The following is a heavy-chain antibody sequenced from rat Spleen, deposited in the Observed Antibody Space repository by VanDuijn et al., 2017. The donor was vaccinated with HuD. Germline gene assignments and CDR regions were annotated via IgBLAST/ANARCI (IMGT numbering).Heavy chain of an antibody. CDR2: ISYSGGT. CDR3: ARWWGGRYGYFDY. D-gene: IGHD1-7*01. J-gene: IGHJ2*01. V-gene: IGHV3-1*01. CDR1: GYSITSNY. Sequence: EVQLQESGPGLVKPSQSLSLTCSVTGYSITSNYWGWIRKFPGNKMEWMGYISYSGGTSYNPSLKSRISITRDTSKNQFFLQLNSVTTEDTATHYCARWWGGRYGYFDYWGQGVMVTVSS.